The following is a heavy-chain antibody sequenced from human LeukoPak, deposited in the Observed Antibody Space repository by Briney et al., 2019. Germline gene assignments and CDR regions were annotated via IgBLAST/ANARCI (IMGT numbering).Heavy chain of an antibody. CDR1: GFTFSRYW. CDR2: VKPEASST. Sequence: GSLRLSCAASGFTFSRYWMHWVRQVPGKGLVWVSRVKPEASSTTYVDSVKGRFTSSRDNAKNTLYLQMNRLRVEDTAVYYCGRGGSYGDYWGQGILVTVSS. D-gene: IGHD3-16*01. CDR3: GRGGSYGDY. J-gene: IGHJ4*02. V-gene: IGHV3-74*01.